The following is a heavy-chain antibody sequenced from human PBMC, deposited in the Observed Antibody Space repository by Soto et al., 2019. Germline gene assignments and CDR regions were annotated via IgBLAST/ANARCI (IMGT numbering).Heavy chain of an antibody. Sequence: AASVKVSCKVSGYTLTELSMHWVRQAPGKGLEWMGGFDPEDGETIYAQKFQGRVTMTEDTSTDTAYMELSSLRSEDTAVYYCATEDRIVGATTEYFQHWGQGTLVTVSS. CDR1: GYTLTELS. CDR2: FDPEDGET. D-gene: IGHD1-26*01. J-gene: IGHJ1*01. V-gene: IGHV1-24*01. CDR3: ATEDRIVGATTEYFQH.